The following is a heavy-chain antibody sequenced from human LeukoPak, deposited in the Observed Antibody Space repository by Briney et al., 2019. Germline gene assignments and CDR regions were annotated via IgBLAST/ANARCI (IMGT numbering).Heavy chain of an antibody. D-gene: IGHD3-22*01. CDR3: ARAGSFDYYDSSPRVGDPRTDHPNFDY. CDR1: GGSISSYY. Sequence: PSETLSLTCTVSGGSISSYYWSWIRQPPGKGLEWIGYIYYSGSTNYNPSLKSRVTISVDTSKNQFSLKLSSVTAADTAVYYCARAGSFDYYDSSPRVGDPRTDHPNFDYWGQGTLVTVSS. V-gene: IGHV4-59*12. CDR2: IYYSGST. J-gene: IGHJ4*02.